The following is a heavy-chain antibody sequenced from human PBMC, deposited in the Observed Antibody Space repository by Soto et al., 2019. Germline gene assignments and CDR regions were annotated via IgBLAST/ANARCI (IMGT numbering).Heavy chain of an antibody. J-gene: IGHJ4*02. CDR2: IKEDGRET. Sequence: GGSLRLSCVASGFTFSNYWMAWVCQVPGKGLEWVAKIKEDGRETYYVDSVKGRFTISRDNANNLLYLQMNSLRVEDTALFYCARDDNLRTVDYWGEGTLVTVSS. CDR1: GFTFSNYW. V-gene: IGHV3-7*01. CDR3: ARDDNLRTVDY.